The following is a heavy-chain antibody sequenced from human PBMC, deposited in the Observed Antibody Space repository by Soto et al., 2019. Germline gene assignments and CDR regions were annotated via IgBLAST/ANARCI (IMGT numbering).Heavy chain of an antibody. J-gene: IGHJ5*02. CDR3: ARGEYRSSNNWFDP. V-gene: IGHV4-34*01. Sequence: QVQLQQWGAGLLKPSETLSLTCAVYGGSFSGYYWSWIRQPPGKGLEWIGEINHSGSTKYNPSHKSRVTISADTSKKQFSLNLNSVTAADTAVYYCARGEYRSSNNWFDPWGRGTLVTVSS. CDR1: GGSFSGYY. CDR2: INHSGST. D-gene: IGHD6-6*01.